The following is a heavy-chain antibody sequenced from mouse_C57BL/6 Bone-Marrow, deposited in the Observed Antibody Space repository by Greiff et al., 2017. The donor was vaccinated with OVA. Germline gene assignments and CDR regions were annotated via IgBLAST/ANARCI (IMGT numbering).Heavy chain of an antibody. D-gene: IGHD1-1*01. Sequence: EVQLQQSGPELVKPGDSVKISCKASGYSFTGYFMNWVMQSHGKSLEWIGRINPYNGDTFYNQKFKGKATLTVDKSSSTAYMELRSLTSEDSAVYYCARGDYYGSSYFDVWGTGTTVTVSS. CDR3: ARGDYYGSSYFDV. CDR1: GYSFTGYF. CDR2: INPYNGDT. V-gene: IGHV1-20*01. J-gene: IGHJ1*03.